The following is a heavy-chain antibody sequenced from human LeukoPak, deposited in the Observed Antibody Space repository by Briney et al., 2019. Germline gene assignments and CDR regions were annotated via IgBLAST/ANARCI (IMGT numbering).Heavy chain of an antibody. D-gene: IGHD4-23*01. J-gene: IGHJ3*02. Sequence: AGRSLRLSCATSGFTFSSYGMHWVRQAPGKGLEWVAVISYDGSNKYYADSVKGRFTISRDNSKNTLYLQMNSLRAEDTAVYYCAKDHGNGGNSGGLDAFDIWGQGTMVTVSS. CDR2: ISYDGSNK. CDR1: GFTFSSYG. CDR3: AKDHGNGGNSGGLDAFDI. V-gene: IGHV3-30*18.